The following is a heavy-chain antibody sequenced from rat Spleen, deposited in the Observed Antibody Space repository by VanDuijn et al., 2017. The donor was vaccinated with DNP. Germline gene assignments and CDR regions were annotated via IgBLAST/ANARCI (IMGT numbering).Heavy chain of an antibody. J-gene: IGHJ1*01. CDR2: ISSGGST. CDR1: GFSLTSYG. V-gene: IGHV2S12*01. CDR3: TRVHNSGYWYFDL. D-gene: IGHD4-3*01. Sequence: QVQLKESGPDLVQPSQTLSLTCTVSGFSLTSYGVSWVRQPPGKGLEWIAAISSGGSTYYNSDLKSRLSISRDTSKSQAFLKMNSLQTEDTAVYYCTRVHNSGYWYFDLWGPGIVVTVSS.